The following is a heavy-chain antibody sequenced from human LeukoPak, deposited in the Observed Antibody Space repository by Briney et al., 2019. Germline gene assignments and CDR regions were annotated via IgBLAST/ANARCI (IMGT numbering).Heavy chain of an antibody. CDR2: IYNSGRT. CDR3: ARHSLVLRGYWYLDL. D-gene: IGHD2-21*01. J-gene: IGHJ2*01. CDR1: GGSITTYY. V-gene: IGHV4-59*08. Sequence: SETLSLTCTVSGGSITTYYGSWIRQPPGKGLEWIGYIYNSGRTNYNPSLKSRLTISVDTSKNQFSLKLSSVTAADTAVYYCARHSLVLRGYWYLDLGGRGTLVTVSS.